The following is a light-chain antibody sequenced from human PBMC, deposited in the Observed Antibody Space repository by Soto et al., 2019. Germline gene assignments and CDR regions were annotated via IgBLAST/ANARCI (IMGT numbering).Light chain of an antibody. CDR2: KAS. CDR1: QSISSW. Sequence: DIQMTQSPSTLSASVGDRVTITCRASQSISSWLAWYQQKPGKAPKLLIYKASSLETGVPSSFSGSGSGTAFTLTISSLQPDDFATYYCQQYNSYPYTFGQGTKLEIK. J-gene: IGKJ2*01. V-gene: IGKV1-5*03. CDR3: QQYNSYPYT.